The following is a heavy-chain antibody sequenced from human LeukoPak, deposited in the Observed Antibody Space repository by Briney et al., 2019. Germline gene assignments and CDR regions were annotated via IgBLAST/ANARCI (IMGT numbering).Heavy chain of an antibody. CDR1: GYTFTGYY. CDR3: ARGLTTVTTWPSSNWFDP. V-gene: IGHV1-2*02. CDR2: INPNSGGT. D-gene: IGHD4-17*01. Sequence: ASVKVSCKASGYTFTGYYMHWVRQAPGQGLEWMGWINPNSGGTNYAQKFQGRVTMTRDTSISTAYMELSRLRSDDTAVYYCARGLTTVTTWPSSNWFDPWGQGTLVTVSS. J-gene: IGHJ5*02.